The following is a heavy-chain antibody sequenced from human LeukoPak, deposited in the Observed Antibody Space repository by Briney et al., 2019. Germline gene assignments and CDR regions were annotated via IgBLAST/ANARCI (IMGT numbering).Heavy chain of an antibody. D-gene: IGHD5-12*01. J-gene: IGHJ4*02. Sequence: GGSLRLSCAASGVTFSGYGMHWVRQAPGKGLEWVALISSDGNDKLYGDSVKGRFTISRDDSKSTLYLQMNSLRAEDTAVYYCTTKVIRGNSGDDYDDWGQGTLVTVPS. CDR3: TTKVIRGNSGDDYDD. CDR1: GVTFSGYG. V-gene: IGHV3-30*03. CDR2: ISSDGNDK.